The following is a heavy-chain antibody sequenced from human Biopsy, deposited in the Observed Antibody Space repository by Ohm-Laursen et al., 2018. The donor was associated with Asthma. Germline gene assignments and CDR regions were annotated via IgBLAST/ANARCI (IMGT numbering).Heavy chain of an antibody. D-gene: IGHD3-3*01. Sequence: GTLSLTCTVSGGSMTPTSHYWDWIRQAPGKGLEWIGYTSYGGKTSYNPSLKNRVTISRDTSKNQFSLRLTSVTAADTAVYFCARRITIFGVVQKDHGMDAWGQGTTVIVSS. CDR1: GGSMTPTSHY. J-gene: IGHJ6*02. V-gene: IGHV4-39*01. CDR3: ARRITIFGVVQKDHGMDA. CDR2: TSYGGKT.